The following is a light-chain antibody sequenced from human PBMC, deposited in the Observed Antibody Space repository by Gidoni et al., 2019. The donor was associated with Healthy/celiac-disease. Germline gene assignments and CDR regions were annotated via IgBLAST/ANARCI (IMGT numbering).Light chain of an antibody. V-gene: IGKV1-39*01. CDR3: QQSYSTPSIT. CDR1: QSISSY. J-gene: IGKJ5*01. Sequence: DIQMTQSPSSLSASVGDRVTITCRASQSISSYLNWYQQKPGKAPSRFSGSGSGTDFTLTISSLQPEDFATYYCQQSYSTPSITFGQGTRLEIK.